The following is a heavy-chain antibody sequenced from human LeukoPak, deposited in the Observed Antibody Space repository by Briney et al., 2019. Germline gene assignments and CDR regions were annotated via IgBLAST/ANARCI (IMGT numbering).Heavy chain of an antibody. J-gene: IGHJ4*02. V-gene: IGHV3-23*01. Sequence: GGSLRLSCAASGFTFSSYSMNWVRQAPGKGLEWVSGISGSDGSTNYADSVKGRFTISRENSKNTLYLQMNSLRPEDTAVYYCARDRHVYYDILTGYASYFEYWGQGALVTVSS. D-gene: IGHD3-9*01. CDR2: ISGSDGST. CDR1: GFTFSSYS. CDR3: ARDRHVYYDILTGYASYFEY.